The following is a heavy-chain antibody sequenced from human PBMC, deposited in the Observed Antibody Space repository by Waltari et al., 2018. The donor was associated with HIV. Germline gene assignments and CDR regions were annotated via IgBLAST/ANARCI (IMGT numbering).Heavy chain of an antibody. CDR3: ARLGGDTSGNWGYFDY. CDR2: VWYDGSNK. D-gene: IGHD3-22*01. V-gene: IGHV3-33*01. CDR1: GLTFRHYR. Sequence: QVQLVESGGGVVQPGRSLRLSCAASGLTFRHYRLYWVRQAPGKGLEWVSIVWYDGSNKDYADSVKGRFIISRDNSQNTLYLQMNSLRAEDSAVYYCARLGGDTSGNWGYFDYWGQGTLVTVSS. J-gene: IGHJ4*02.